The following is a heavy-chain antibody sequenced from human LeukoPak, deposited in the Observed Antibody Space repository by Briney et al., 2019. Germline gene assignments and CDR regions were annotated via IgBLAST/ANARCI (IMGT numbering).Heavy chain of an antibody. CDR1: GYSFSSDW. V-gene: IGHV5-51*01. J-gene: IGHJ6*02. D-gene: IGHD2-15*01. CDR2: IFPIDSET. CDR3: TRGCSGGSCSRDAMDV. Sequence: GESLKISCKASGYSFSSDWIAWVRQMPGKGLEWMGIIFPIDSETTYCPSFQGQVTISADKSISTAYLQWSSLKASDTAMYCCTRGCSGGSCSRDAMDVWGQGTMVTVSS.